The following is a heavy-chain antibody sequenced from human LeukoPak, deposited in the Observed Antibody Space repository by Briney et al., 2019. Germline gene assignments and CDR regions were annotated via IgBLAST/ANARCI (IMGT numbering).Heavy chain of an antibody. V-gene: IGHV3-30*18. CDR1: GFTFRSYG. CDR3: AKDESFDI. J-gene: IGHJ3*02. Sequence: PGRFLRLSCAASGFTFRSYGMHWVRQAPGKGLEWVALISYDESNKYYADSVKGRFTVSRDNSKNTLYLQMNSLRAEDTAVYYCAKDESFDIWGQGTMVTVSS. CDR2: ISYDESNK.